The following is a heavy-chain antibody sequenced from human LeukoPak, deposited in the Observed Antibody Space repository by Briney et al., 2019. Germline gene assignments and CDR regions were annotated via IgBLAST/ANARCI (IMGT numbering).Heavy chain of an antibody. Sequence: GGSLRLSCAASGFTFSSYWMSWVRQAPGKGLEWVANIKRDGSEKYYVDSVKGRFTIFRDNAKNSLYLQMNSLRAEDTAVYYCAREDCSGGSCYSVGQVYWGQGTLVTVSS. CDR3: AREDCSGGSCYSVGQVY. CDR1: GFTFSSYW. D-gene: IGHD2-15*01. J-gene: IGHJ4*02. CDR2: IKRDGSEK. V-gene: IGHV3-7*01.